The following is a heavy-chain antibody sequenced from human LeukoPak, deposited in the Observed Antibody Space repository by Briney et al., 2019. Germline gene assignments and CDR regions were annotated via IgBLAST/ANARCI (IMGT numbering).Heavy chain of an antibody. Sequence: ASVKVSCKASGYTFTSYYMHWVRQAPGQGLEWMGIINPSGGSTSYAQKFQGRVTMTRDMSTSTVYMELSSLRSEDTAVYYCAREPQPLYYYGSGGFDYWGQGTLVTVSS. V-gene: IGHV1-46*01. CDR3: AREPQPLYYYGSGGFDY. CDR1: GYTFTSYY. CDR2: INPSGGST. D-gene: IGHD3-10*01. J-gene: IGHJ4*02.